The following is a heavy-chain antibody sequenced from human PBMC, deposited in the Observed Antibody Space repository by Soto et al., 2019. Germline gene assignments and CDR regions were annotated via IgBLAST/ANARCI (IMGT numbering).Heavy chain of an antibody. D-gene: IGHD3-22*01. Sequence: GESLKIPCAASGFTFSSYDMHWVRQATGKGLEWVSAIGTAGDTYYPGSVKGRFTISRENAKNSLYLQMNSLRAGDTAVYYCARENRKNYYDSSGYYYYFDYWGQGTLVTVSS. V-gene: IGHV3-13*01. CDR2: IGTAGDT. J-gene: IGHJ4*02. CDR3: ARENRKNYYDSSGYYYYFDY. CDR1: GFTFSSYD.